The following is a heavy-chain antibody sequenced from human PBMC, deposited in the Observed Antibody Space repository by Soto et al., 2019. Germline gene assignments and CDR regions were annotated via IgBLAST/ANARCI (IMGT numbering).Heavy chain of an antibody. D-gene: IGHD4-17*01. CDR3: ARADYGDANWFDP. Sequence: EVQLVESGGGLVQPGGSLRLSCAASGFTFSSYEMNWVRQAPGKGLEWVSYIRSSGSTIYYADSVKGRFTISRDNAKNALYLQMNSLRVEDTAVYYCARADYGDANWFDPWGQGTLVTVSS. J-gene: IGHJ5*02. CDR1: GFTFSSYE. V-gene: IGHV3-48*03. CDR2: IRSSGSTI.